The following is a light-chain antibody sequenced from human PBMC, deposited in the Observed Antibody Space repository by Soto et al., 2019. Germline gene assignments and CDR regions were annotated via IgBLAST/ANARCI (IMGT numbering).Light chain of an antibody. CDR3: QRYGGSPPVT. Sequence: EVVLTQSQGTLSLSPGERATLSCRASQSFSSSNLAWYQHKPGQPPKLIVYSASRRATGIPDRFSGSGSGTDFTLTISRLEPEDFALYYCQRYGGSPPVTFGGGTKVDIK. CDR2: SAS. CDR1: QSFSSSN. V-gene: IGKV3-20*01. J-gene: IGKJ4*01.